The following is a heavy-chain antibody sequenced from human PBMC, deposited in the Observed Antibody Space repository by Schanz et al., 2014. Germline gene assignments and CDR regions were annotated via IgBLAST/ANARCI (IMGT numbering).Heavy chain of an antibody. J-gene: IGHJ4*02. Sequence: EVQLVESGGGVVRPGGSLRLSCASSGFSFTTYAMSWVRQAPGKGLEWVSSISSGGGSTYYADSVRGRFTVSRDNSKNTLYLEVNSLRPEDTALYYCARDNSHWQVDYWGQGTLVTGSS. CDR3: ARDNSHWQVDY. CDR1: GFSFTTYA. CDR2: ISSGGGST. V-gene: IGHV3-23*04. D-gene: IGHD1-1*01.